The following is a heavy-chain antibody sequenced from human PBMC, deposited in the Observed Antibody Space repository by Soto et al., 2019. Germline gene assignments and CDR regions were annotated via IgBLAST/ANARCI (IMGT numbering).Heavy chain of an antibody. Sequence: VGSLRLSCAASGFTFSNAWMNWVRQAPGKGLEWVGRIKSKTDGGTTDYAAPVKGRFTISRDDSKNTLYLQMNSLKTEDTAVYYCSTDLNSSSSIRHGPIYGMDVWGQGTTVTVSS. V-gene: IGHV3-15*07. D-gene: IGHD6-6*01. CDR1: GFTFSNAW. J-gene: IGHJ6*02. CDR2: IKSKTDGGTT. CDR3: STDLNSSSSIRHGPIYGMDV.